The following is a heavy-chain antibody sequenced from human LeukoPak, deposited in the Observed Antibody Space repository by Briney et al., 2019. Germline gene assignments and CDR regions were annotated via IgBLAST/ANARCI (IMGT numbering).Heavy chain of an antibody. J-gene: IGHJ4*02. CDR3: ARAADIVVVPAAIPGFDY. CDR2: IIPIFGTA. V-gene: IGHV1-69*13. CDR1: GYTFTNFD. D-gene: IGHD2-2*02. Sequence: SVKVSCKASGYTFTNFDINWVRQAPGQGLEWMGGIIPIFGTANYAQKFQGRVTITADESTSTAYMELSSLRSEDTAVYYCARAADIVVVPAAIPGFDYWGQGTLVTVSS.